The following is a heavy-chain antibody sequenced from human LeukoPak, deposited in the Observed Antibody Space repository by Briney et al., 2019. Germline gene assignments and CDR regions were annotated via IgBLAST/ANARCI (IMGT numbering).Heavy chain of an antibody. Sequence: GGSLRLSCAGSGFSFSRYWMAWVRQAPGKGLEWVASINQDVSRIHYVDSVKGRFTISRDNAKNSPFLQMNSLRVEDTAVHFCARLKDDVTKFDYWGQGTLVTASS. V-gene: IGHV3-7*01. CDR1: GFSFSRYW. D-gene: IGHD2-8*01. J-gene: IGHJ4*02. CDR3: ARLKDDVTKFDY. CDR2: INQDVSRI.